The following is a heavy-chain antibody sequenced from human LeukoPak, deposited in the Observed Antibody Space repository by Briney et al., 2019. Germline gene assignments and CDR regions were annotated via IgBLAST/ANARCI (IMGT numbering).Heavy chain of an antibody. D-gene: IGHD6-19*01. Sequence: KPSETLSLTCTVSGVSIRSTSYYWGWIRQPPGKGLEWIGEINHSGSTNYNPSLKSRVTISVDTSKNQFSLKLSSVTAADTAVYYCVAGVAVAGIEDDYWGQGTLVTVSS. CDR3: VAGVAVAGIEDDY. J-gene: IGHJ4*02. CDR1: GVSIRSTSYY. CDR2: INHSGST. V-gene: IGHV4-39*07.